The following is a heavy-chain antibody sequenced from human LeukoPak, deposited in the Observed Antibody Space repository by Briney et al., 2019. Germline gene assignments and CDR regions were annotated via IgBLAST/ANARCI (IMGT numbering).Heavy chain of an antibody. J-gene: IGHJ4*02. CDR1: GFTFSSYS. V-gene: IGHV3-21*01. D-gene: IGHD3-22*01. CDR3: AREGYYYDLSSYYDF. Sequence: PGGSLRLSCAASGFTFSSYSMNWVRQAPGKGLEWVSSISSSSSYIYYADSVKGRFTISRDNAKNSLYLQLNSLRAEDTAVYYCAREGYYYDLSSYYDFWGQGTLDTVSS. CDR2: ISSSSSYI.